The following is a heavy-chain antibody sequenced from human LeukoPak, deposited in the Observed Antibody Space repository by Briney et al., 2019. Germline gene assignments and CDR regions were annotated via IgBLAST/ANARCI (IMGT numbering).Heavy chain of an antibody. CDR1: GYTFTSYA. V-gene: IGHV1-3*01. CDR3: ARESDFWVVRELGCGDV. J-gene: IGHJ6*02. D-gene: IGHD3-3*01. CDR2: INASNGNT. Sequence: GASVKVSCKASGYTFTSYAMHWVRQAPGQRLEWMGWINASNGNTKYSQKFQGRVTITRDTSASTAYMELSSLRSEDTAVYYCARESDFWVVRELGCGDVWGQGTTVTVSS.